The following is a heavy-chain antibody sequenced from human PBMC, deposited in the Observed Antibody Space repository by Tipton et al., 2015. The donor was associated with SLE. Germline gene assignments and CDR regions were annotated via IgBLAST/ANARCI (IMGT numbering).Heavy chain of an antibody. V-gene: IGHV3-49*03. CDR2: IRSKAYGGTT. Sequence: SLRLPCTASGFTFGDYAMSWFRQAPGKGLEWVGFIRSKAYGGTTEYAASVKGRFTISRDDSKSIAYLQMNSLKTEDTAVYYCTTDECSSTSCPPSYYGMDVWGQGTAVTVSS. D-gene: IGHD2-2*01. J-gene: IGHJ6*02. CDR3: TTDECSSTSCPPSYYGMDV. CDR1: GFTFGDYA.